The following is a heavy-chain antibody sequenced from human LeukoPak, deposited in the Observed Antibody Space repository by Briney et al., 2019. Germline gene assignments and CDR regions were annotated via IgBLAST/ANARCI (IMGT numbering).Heavy chain of an antibody. D-gene: IGHD6-19*01. CDR2: IGGSGGST. Sequence: GGSLRLSCAVSGFTFSTYAMSWVRQAPGKGLEWVSTIGGSGGSTYYADSVKGRFTISRDNSKNTLYLQMNSLRAEETAVYYCATSLFTSGWYYFDYWGQGTLVTVSS. CDR1: GFTFSTYA. CDR3: ATSLFTSGWYYFDY. V-gene: IGHV3-23*01. J-gene: IGHJ4*02.